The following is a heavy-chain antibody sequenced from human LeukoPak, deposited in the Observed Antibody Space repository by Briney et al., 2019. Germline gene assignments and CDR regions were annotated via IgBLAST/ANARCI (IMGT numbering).Heavy chain of an antibody. CDR2: INQDGGEK. Sequence: PGGSLRLSCAASGLTFSRYWMSWVRQAPGKGLEWVANINQDGGEKYYVDSVRGRFTISRDKSKNTLYLQMNSLSAEDTAVYFCATETENSNYDAFDIWGQGTLVTVSS. J-gene: IGHJ3*02. D-gene: IGHD4-11*01. V-gene: IGHV3-7*02. CDR1: GLTFSRYW. CDR3: ATETENSNYDAFDI.